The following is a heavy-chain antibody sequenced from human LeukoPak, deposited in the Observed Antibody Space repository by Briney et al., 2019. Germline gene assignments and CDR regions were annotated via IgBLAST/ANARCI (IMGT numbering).Heavy chain of an antibody. CDR3: ARDRRVDDFWPYGMGV. CDR1: GYTFTGYY. V-gene: IGHV1-2*06. Sequence: ASVKVSCKASGYTFTGYYVHWVRQAPGQGLEWMGRINPNSGGTNYAQKFQGRVTMTRDTSISTAYMELSRLRSDDTAVYFCARDRRVDDFWPYGMGVWGQGTTVTVSS. D-gene: IGHD3-3*01. CDR2: INPNSGGT. J-gene: IGHJ6*02.